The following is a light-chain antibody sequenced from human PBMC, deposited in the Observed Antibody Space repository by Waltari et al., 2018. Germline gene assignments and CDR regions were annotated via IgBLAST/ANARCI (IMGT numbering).Light chain of an antibody. V-gene: IGLV3-1*01. CDR2: QDS. CDR1: NLGDKY. CDR3: QAWDSGTSVV. Sequence: SYELTQPPSVSVSTGQTARITCSGDNLGDKYACWYQQKPGQSPVLVIYQDSKRPSGIPERFSGSNSGNTATLTISGTQAMDEADYYCQAWDSGTSVVFGGGTKLTVL. J-gene: IGLJ2*01.